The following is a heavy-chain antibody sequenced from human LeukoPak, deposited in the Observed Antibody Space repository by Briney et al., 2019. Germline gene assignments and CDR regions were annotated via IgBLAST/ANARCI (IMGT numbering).Heavy chain of an antibody. CDR3: ARQNSGGSSPFQI. D-gene: IGHD2-15*01. V-gene: IGHV5-51*01. Sequence: GESLQISCKGSGYGFTSYWIGWVRPMPGKGLEWMGIIYPGDSDTRYSPSFQGQVTISADKSISTAYLQWSSLKASDTAMYYCARQNSGGSSPFQIWGQGTMVTVSS. J-gene: IGHJ3*02. CDR2: IYPGDSDT. CDR1: GYGFTSYW.